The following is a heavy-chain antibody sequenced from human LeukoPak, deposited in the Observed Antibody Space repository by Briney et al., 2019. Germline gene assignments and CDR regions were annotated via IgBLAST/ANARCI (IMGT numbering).Heavy chain of an antibody. V-gene: IGHV3-11*01. J-gene: IGHJ6*03. CDR1: GFTFSDYY. CDR3: ARCRPYYYYYMDV. CDR2: ISSSGSTI. Sequence: GGSLRLSCAASGFTFSDYYMSWVRQAPGKGLEWVSYISSSGSTIYYAESVKGRFTISRDNAKNSLYLQMNSLRAEDTAVYYCARCRPYYYYYMDVWGKGTTVTISS.